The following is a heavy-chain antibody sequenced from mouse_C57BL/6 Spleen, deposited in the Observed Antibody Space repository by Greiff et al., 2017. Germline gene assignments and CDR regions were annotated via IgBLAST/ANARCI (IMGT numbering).Heavy chain of an antibody. V-gene: IGHV5-4*01. CDR1: GFTFSSYA. J-gene: IGHJ2*01. Sequence: EVQVVEPGGGLVKPGGSLKLSCAASGFTFSSYAMSWVRQTPEKRLEWVATISDGGSYTYYPDNVKGRCTISRDNAKNNLYLQMSHLKSEDTAMYYCARDNDGYYYFDYWGQGTTLTVSS. CDR2: ISDGGSYT. CDR3: ARDNDGYYYFDY. D-gene: IGHD2-3*01.